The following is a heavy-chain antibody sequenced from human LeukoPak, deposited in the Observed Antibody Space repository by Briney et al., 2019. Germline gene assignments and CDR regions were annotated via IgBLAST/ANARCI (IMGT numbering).Heavy chain of an antibody. V-gene: IGHV1-18*01. CDR3: ARDVWELRDYYYGMDV. Sequence: ASVKVSCKASGYTFTSYGISWVRQAPAQGLQWMGWISTYSGKTNYPQRNQGRVIMTTDKSTSTIYMEVRSLRSDDTAVYYCARDVWELRDYYYGMDVWGQGTTVTVSS. CDR1: GYTFTSYG. CDR2: ISTYSGKT. D-gene: IGHD1-26*01. J-gene: IGHJ6*02.